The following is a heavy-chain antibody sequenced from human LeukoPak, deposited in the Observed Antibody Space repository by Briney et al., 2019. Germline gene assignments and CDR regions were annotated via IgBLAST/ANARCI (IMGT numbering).Heavy chain of an antibody. CDR1: GGSISSYC. Sequence: SETLSLTCTVSGGSISSYCWNWVRQPAGKGLEWIGRIYGSGSTHYNPSLRSRVTMSVDTSKNQFSLKLSSVTAADTAVYYCARTRYCSGGSCYYYYYYMDVWGKGTTVTVSS. D-gene: IGHD2-15*01. V-gene: IGHV4-4*07. J-gene: IGHJ6*03. CDR2: IYGSGST. CDR3: ARTRYCSGGSCYYYYYYMDV.